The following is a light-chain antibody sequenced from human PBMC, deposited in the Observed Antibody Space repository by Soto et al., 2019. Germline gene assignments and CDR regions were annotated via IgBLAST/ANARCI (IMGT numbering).Light chain of an antibody. CDR2: GAS. CDR3: QQYNKWPPWT. CDR1: QSVGTN. V-gene: IGKV3-15*01. J-gene: IGKJ1*01. Sequence: ETVLTQSRGTLSLSPGDEATLFCRASQSVGTNLAWYQQQPGQAPRLLIYGASTRATGIPARFSGSGSGTDFTLFISSLQSEDFAIDYCQQYNKWPPWTFGQGTKVEIK.